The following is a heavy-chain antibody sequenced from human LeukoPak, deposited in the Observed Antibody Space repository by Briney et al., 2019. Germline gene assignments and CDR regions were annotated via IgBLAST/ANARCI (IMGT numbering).Heavy chain of an antibody. CDR3: ARGISQGDAFDI. CDR1: GGSISSGGYY. J-gene: IGHJ3*02. V-gene: IGHV4-31*03. CDR2: IYYSGST. D-gene: IGHD2-15*01. Sequence: SQTLSLTCTVSGGSISSGGYYWSWIRQHPGKGLEWIGYIYYSGSTYYNPSLKSRVTISVDTSKYQFSLKLSSVTAADTAVYYCARGISQGDAFDIWGQGTMVTVSS.